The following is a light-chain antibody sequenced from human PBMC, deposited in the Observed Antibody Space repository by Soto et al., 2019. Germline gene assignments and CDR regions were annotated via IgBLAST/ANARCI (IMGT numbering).Light chain of an antibody. Sequence: QSALTQPASVSGSPGQSITISCTGTSSDIVFSNFVSWYQHHPGKAPKLIIYEDTKRPSGASNRFSGSKSGNTASLTISGLQAEDEADYYCWSYAGQTVFFAGGTKLTVL. CDR2: EDT. CDR1: SSDIVFSNF. J-gene: IGLJ2*01. V-gene: IGLV2-23*01. CDR3: WSYAGQTVF.